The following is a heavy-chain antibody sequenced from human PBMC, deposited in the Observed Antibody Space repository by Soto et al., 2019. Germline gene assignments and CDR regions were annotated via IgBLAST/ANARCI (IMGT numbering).Heavy chain of an antibody. CDR2: INPNSGGT. CDR1: GYTFTGYY. J-gene: IGHJ4*02. V-gene: IGHV1-2*02. D-gene: IGHD3-10*01. CDR3: ARSGVTTVESFDY. Sequence: ASVKVSCKASGYTFTGYYMHWVRQAPGRGLEWMGWINPNSGGTNYAQKFQGRVTMTRDTSISTAYMELSRLRSDDTAVYYCARSGVTTVESFDYWGQGTLVTVSS.